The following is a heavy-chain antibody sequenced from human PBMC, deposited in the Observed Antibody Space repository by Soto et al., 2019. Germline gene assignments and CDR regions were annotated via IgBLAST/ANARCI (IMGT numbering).Heavy chain of an antibody. J-gene: IGHJ6*02. CDR3: AREGAAADGYYYGMDV. CDR1: GGSISSGGYY. D-gene: IGHD6-13*01. CDR2: IYYSGST. Sequence: SETLSLTCTVSGGSISSGGYYWSWIRQRPGKGLEWIGYIYYSGSTYYNPSLKSRVTISVDTSKNQFSLKLSSVTAADTAVYYCAREGAAADGYYYGMDVWGQGTTVTVSS. V-gene: IGHV4-31*03.